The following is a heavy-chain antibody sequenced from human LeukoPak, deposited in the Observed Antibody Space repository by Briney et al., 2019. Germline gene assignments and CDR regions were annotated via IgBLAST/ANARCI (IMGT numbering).Heavy chain of an antibody. Sequence: PGESLKISCQASGYTFTSYDINWVRQATGQGLEWMGWMNPNSGNTGYAQKFQGRVTMTRNTSISTAYMELSSLRSEDTAVYYCARGSDLSRVVVPAATSDAFDIWGQGTMVTVSS. CDR2: MNPNSGNT. D-gene: IGHD2-2*01. CDR1: GYTFTSYD. CDR3: ARGSDLSRVVVPAATSDAFDI. J-gene: IGHJ3*02. V-gene: IGHV1-8*01.